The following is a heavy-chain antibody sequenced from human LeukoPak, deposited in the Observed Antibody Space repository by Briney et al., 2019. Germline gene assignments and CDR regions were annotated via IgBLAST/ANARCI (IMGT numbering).Heavy chain of an antibody. CDR3: ARAGYCSSTDCFYGMDV. CDR1: GFTFSTYN. V-gene: IGHV3-21*01. D-gene: IGHD2-2*01. Sequence: GGSLRLSCAASGFTFSTYNMDWVRQAPGKGLEWVSFISSSSSYMYYADSVKGRFTVSRDNAKNSLYLQVNSLSAEDTAVYFCARAGYCSSTDCFYGMDVWGRGTTVTVSS. J-gene: IGHJ6*02. CDR2: ISSSSSYM.